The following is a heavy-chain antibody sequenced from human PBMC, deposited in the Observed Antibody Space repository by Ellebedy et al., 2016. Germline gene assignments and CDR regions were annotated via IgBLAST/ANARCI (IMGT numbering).Heavy chain of an antibody. J-gene: IGHJ4*02. V-gene: IGHV3-33*08. Sequence: GGSLRLSCAASGFTFSSHGMHWVRQAPGKGLEWVAFIWFDGSKTFYADSVKGRFTISRDNSRNTVSLDMKSLGAEDTAVYYCARKSILITENLFDHWGQGTLVTVSS. CDR1: GFTFSSHG. D-gene: IGHD2-15*01. CDR3: ARKSILITENLFDH. CDR2: IWFDGSKT.